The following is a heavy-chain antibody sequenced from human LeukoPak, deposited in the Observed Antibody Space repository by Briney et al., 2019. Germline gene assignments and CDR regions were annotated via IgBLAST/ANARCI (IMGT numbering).Heavy chain of an antibody. J-gene: IGHJ4*02. D-gene: IGHD2-2*01. V-gene: IGHV3-48*01. CDR2: IGSSSGNT. CDR1: GFTFRSYS. Sequence: GSLRLSCAASGFTFRSYSMNWVRQAPGKGLEWISYIGSSSGNTKYSVYVKVRFTIAGYKAKNSVYLRMNSLRVEDTAVYYCARDTKYAFDNWGQGTLVTVSS. CDR3: ARDTKYAFDN.